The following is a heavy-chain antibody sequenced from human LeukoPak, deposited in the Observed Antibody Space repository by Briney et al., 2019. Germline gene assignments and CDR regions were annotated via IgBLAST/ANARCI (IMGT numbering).Heavy chain of an antibody. D-gene: IGHD6-19*01. CDR3: ARVSDSSGWG. CDR1: GLTFSTYA. CDR2: ISSGGNNK. J-gene: IGHJ4*02. V-gene: IGHV3-30-3*01. Sequence: GGSLRLSCAAFGLTFSTYAMHWVRQAPGKGLEWVAVISSGGNNKYYADSVKGRFTISRDNSKNTLYLQMNSLRAEDTAMYYCARVSDSSGWGWGQGTLVTVSS.